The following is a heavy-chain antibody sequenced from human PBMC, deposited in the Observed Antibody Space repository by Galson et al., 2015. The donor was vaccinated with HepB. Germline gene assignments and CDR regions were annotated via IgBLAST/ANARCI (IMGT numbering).Heavy chain of an antibody. CDR1: GFTFSSYS. J-gene: IGHJ6*03. Sequence: SLRLSCAASGFTFSSYSMNWVRQAPGKGLEWVSSISSSSSYIYYADSVKGRFTISRDNAKNSLYLQMNSLRAEDTAVYYCARDIASTGWMDPVGRYYYYMDVWGKGTTVTVSS. D-gene: IGHD6-19*01. CDR2: ISSSSSYI. CDR3: ARDIASTGWMDPVGRYYYYMDV. V-gene: IGHV3-21*01.